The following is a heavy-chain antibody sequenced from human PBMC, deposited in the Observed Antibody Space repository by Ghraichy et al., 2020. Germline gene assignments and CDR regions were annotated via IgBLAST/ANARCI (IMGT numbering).Heavy chain of an antibody. V-gene: IGHV3-23*01. J-gene: IGHJ4*02. CDR1: GFTFSSYA. Sequence: GGSLRLSCAASGFTFSSYAMSWVRQAPGKGLEWVSAISGSGGSTYYADSVKGRFTISRDNSKNTLYLQMNSLRAEDTAVYYCAKGWDVVVVAATPADYWGQGTLVTVSS. D-gene: IGHD2-15*01. CDR3: AKGWDVVVVAATPADY. CDR2: ISGSGGST.